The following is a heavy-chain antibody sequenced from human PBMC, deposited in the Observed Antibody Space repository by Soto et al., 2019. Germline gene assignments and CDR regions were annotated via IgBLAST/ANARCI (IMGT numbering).Heavy chain of an antibody. D-gene: IGHD1-26*01. CDR3: TTGSVAGY. CDR2: IKTKTQGETT. V-gene: IGHV3-15*07. CDR1: GFTISGAW. J-gene: IGHJ4*02. Sequence: EVQLVESGGGLVKPGGSLRLSCAASGFTISGAWMNWVRQAPGKGLEWVGRIKTKTQGETTDYAAPVKGRFTISRDDSENTLSLHMNSLKIEDPAVYYCTTGSVAGYWGQGTLVTVSS.